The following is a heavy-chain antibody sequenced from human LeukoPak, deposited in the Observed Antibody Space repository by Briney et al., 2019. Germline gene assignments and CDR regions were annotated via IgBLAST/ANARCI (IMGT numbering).Heavy chain of an antibody. CDR1: GGSFSGYY. V-gene: IGHV4-34*01. CDR3: ARHYDTSGYYPFDY. Sequence: SETLSLTCAVYGGSFSGYYWSWIRQPPGKGLKWIGEINHSGSTNYNPSLKSRVTISVDTSKNQFSLKLSSVTAADTAVYYCARHYDTSGYYPFDYWGQGTLVTVSS. CDR2: INHSGST. D-gene: IGHD3-22*01. J-gene: IGHJ4*02.